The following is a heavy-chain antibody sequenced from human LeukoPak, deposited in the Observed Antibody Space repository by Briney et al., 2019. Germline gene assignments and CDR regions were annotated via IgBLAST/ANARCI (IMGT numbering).Heavy chain of an antibody. Sequence: PGESLRLSCAVSGLSVSTNYMSWVRQAPGKGLEWVSGINWNGGSTGYADSVKGRFTISRDNAKSSLFLQMNSLRAEDTAVYYCAREYYFSNLDWGQGTLVTVSS. CDR1: GLSVSTNY. CDR2: INWNGGST. CDR3: AREYYFSNLD. D-gene: IGHD2/OR15-2a*01. V-gene: IGHV3-20*04. J-gene: IGHJ4*02.